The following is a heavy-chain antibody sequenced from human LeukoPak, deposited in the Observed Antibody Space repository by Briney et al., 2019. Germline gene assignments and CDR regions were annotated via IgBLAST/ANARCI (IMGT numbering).Heavy chain of an antibody. CDR3: ARARYGSGGHFFDF. CDR1: GFTISSNY. V-gene: IGHV3-66*01. CDR2: IYSGGST. D-gene: IGHD3-10*01. Sequence: GGSLRLSCAASGFTISSNYMSWVRQAPGKGLEWVSVIYSGGSTYYADSVKGRFTISSDSSKNTLNLQMNSLRGEDTAVYYCARARYGSGGHFFDFWGQGALVTVSS. J-gene: IGHJ4*02.